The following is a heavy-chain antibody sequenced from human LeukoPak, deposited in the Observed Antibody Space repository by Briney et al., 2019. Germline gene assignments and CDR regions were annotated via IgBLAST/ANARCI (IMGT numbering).Heavy chain of an antibody. D-gene: IGHD1-1*01. CDR1: GGSISSYY. V-gene: IGHV4-59*01. J-gene: IGHJ3*02. CDR3: ARELDDAFDI. CDR2: IYYSGST. Sequence: SVTLSLTCTVSGGSISSYYWSWIRQPPGKGLEWIGYIYYSGSTNYNPSLKSRVTISVDTSKNQFSLKLSSVTAADTAVYYCARELDDAFDIWGQGTMVTVSS.